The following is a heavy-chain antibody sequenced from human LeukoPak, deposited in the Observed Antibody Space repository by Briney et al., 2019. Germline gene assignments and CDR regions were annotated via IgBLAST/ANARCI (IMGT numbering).Heavy chain of an antibody. Sequence: PGGSLRLSCAASAFTFSNYGMHWVRQAPGKGLEWVAFIPYDGSNKYYADSLQGRLTISRDNSMNTLYLQMSSLRAEDTARYYCAKDICGGNCYPHGGYWGQGTLVTVSS. J-gene: IGHJ4*02. D-gene: IGHD2-21*01. CDR2: IPYDGSNK. CDR1: AFTFSNYG. V-gene: IGHV3-30*02. CDR3: AKDICGGNCYPHGGY.